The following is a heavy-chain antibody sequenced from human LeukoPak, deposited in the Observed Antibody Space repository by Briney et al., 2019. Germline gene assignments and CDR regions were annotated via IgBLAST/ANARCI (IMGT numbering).Heavy chain of an antibody. CDR1: GYTFTSYG. Sequence: GASVKVSCKASGYTFTSYGISWVRQAPGQGLEWMGIINPSGGSTSYAQKFQGRVTMTRDTSTSTVYMELSSLRSEDTAVYYCARDSRLIVSYYGMDVWGQGTTVTVSS. CDR3: ARDSRLIVSYYGMDV. V-gene: IGHV1-46*01. J-gene: IGHJ6*02. D-gene: IGHD3-22*01. CDR2: INPSGGST.